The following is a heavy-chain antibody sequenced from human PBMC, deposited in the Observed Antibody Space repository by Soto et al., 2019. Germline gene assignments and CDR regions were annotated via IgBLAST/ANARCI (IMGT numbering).Heavy chain of an antibody. V-gene: IGHV4-31*03. CDR3: ARARNDYCSSTSCYMNWFDP. CDR2: IYYSGST. CDR1: GGSISSGGYY. Sequence: SETLSLTCTVSGGSISSGGYYWSWIRQHPGKGLEWIGYIYYSGSTYYNPSLKSRVTISVDTSKNQFSLKLSSVTAADTAVYYCARARNDYCSSTSCYMNWFDPWGQGTLVTVSS. J-gene: IGHJ5*02. D-gene: IGHD2-2*02.